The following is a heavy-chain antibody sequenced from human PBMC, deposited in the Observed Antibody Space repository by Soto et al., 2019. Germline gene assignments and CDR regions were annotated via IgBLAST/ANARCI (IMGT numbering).Heavy chain of an antibody. D-gene: IGHD3-22*01. CDR2: IYYSGST. Sequence: PLSLTCSVSGGSISSGGYYWSWIRQHPGKGLEWIGYIYYSGSTYYNPSLKSRVTISVDTSKNQFSLKLSSVTAADTAVYYCARADSITMIVVVNDAFDIWGQGTMVTVSS. CDR3: ARADSITMIVVVNDAFDI. CDR1: GGSISSGGYY. J-gene: IGHJ3*02. V-gene: IGHV4-31*03.